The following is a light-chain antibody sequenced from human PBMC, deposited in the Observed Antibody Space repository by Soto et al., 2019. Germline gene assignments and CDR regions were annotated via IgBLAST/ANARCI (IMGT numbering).Light chain of an antibody. CDR1: SSNIGSNT. CDR3: AAWDDSLSGVV. Sequence: QSVLTQPPSASGTPGQRVTMSCSGSSSNIGSNTGNWYQQLPGTAPKLLIYSNNQRPSGVPDRFSGSKSGTSASLAISGLQSEDEADYYCAAWDDSLSGVVFGGGTKLTVL. CDR2: SNN. J-gene: IGLJ2*01. V-gene: IGLV1-44*01.